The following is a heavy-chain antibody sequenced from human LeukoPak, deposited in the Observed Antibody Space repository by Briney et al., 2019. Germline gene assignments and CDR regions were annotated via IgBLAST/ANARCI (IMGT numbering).Heavy chain of an antibody. J-gene: IGHJ4*02. Sequence: ASVKVSCEASGYTFTSYYIHWVRQAPGQGLEWTGIINPSGGTTVYAQNFQGRVIMTRDTSTSTVHMDLSSLRSEDAAVYYCAREPRPVGATSFGYYFDYWGQGTLVTVSS. CDR2: INPSGGTT. D-gene: IGHD1-26*01. V-gene: IGHV1-46*01. CDR3: AREPRPVGATSFGYYFDY. CDR1: GYTFTSYY.